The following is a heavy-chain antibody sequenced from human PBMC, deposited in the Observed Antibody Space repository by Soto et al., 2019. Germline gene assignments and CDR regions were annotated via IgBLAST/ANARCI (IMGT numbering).Heavy chain of an antibody. D-gene: IGHD3-22*01. CDR2: IIPIFGTA. Sequence: EASVKVYCNTSGGTFSSYDISWVRQATGQGLEWMGGIIPIFGTANYAQKFQGRVTITADESTSTAYMELSSLRSEDTAVYYCATNLSYDSSGYYYPPDAFDIWGQGTMVTVSS. CDR3: ATNLSYDSSGYYYPPDAFDI. CDR1: GGTFSSYD. V-gene: IGHV1-69*13. J-gene: IGHJ3*02.